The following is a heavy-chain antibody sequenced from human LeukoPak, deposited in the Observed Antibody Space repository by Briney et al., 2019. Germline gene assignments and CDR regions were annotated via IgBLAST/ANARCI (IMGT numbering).Heavy chain of an antibody. Sequence: GASVTVSCMASGYTFTGYYMHWVRQAPGQGLERMGWINPNSGGTNYAQKFQGRVTMTRDTSISTAYMELSRLRSDDTAVYYCARDKGGYSYGFDYWGQGTLVTVSS. CDR3: ARDKGGYSYGFDY. CDR2: INPNSGGT. V-gene: IGHV1-2*02. CDR1: GYTFTGYY. D-gene: IGHD5-18*01. J-gene: IGHJ4*02.